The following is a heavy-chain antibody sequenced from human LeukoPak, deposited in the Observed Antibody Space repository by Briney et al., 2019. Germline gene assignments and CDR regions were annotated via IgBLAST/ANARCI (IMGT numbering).Heavy chain of an antibody. CDR3: AKDKQWHSTYSDY. CDR2: ISGSGGST. CDR1: GFTFSSYA. D-gene: IGHD6-19*01. V-gene: IGHV3-23*01. J-gene: IGHJ4*02. Sequence: GGSLRLSCAASGFTFSSYAMSWVRQAPGKGLEWVSAISGSGGSTYYADSVKGRFTISRDNSKNTLYLQMSSLRAEDTAVYYCAKDKQWHSTYSDYWGQGTLVTVSS.